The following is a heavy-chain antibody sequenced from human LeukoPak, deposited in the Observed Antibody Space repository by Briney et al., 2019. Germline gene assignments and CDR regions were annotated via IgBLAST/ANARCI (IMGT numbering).Heavy chain of an antibody. J-gene: IGHJ3*02. D-gene: IGHD1-26*01. CDR1: RFTFSNYW. CDR2: ISGDGRIT. CDR3: ARGGSPPEALGDTFDI. Sequence: PGGSLRLSCAASRFTFSNYWMHWVRQGPGKGLVWVSRISGDGRITRNADSVKGRFFISRDNAKNTLYLQVNSLRAEDTAVYYCARGGSPPEALGDTFDIWGQETMVTVSS. V-gene: IGHV3-74*01.